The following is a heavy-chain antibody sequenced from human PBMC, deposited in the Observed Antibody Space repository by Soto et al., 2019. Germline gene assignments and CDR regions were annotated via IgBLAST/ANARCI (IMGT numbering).Heavy chain of an antibody. J-gene: IGHJ6*02. CDR1: GFTFSSYA. CDR2: ISYDGSNK. CDR3: ARDLVVATHRLLDYYYYYGMDV. Sequence: GGSLRLSCAASGFTFSSYAMHWVRQAPGKGLEWVAVISYDGSNKYYADSVKGRFTISRDNSKNTLYLQMNSLRAEDTAVYYCARDLVVATHRLLDYYYYYGMDVWGQGTTVTVSS. D-gene: IGHD2-15*01. V-gene: IGHV3-30-3*01.